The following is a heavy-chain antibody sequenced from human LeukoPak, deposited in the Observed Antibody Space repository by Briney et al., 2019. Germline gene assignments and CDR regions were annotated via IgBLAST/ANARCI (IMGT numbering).Heavy chain of an antibody. CDR1: GFTFSSHW. J-gene: IGHJ3*02. Sequence: GGSLRLSCAASGFTFSSHWMSWVRQAPGKGLEWVANIKQDGSEKYYVDSVKGRFTISRDNAKNSLYLQMNSLRAEDTAVYYCARVVVAATASDAFDIWGQGTMVTVSS. V-gene: IGHV3-7*01. D-gene: IGHD2-15*01. CDR2: IKQDGSEK. CDR3: ARVVVAATASDAFDI.